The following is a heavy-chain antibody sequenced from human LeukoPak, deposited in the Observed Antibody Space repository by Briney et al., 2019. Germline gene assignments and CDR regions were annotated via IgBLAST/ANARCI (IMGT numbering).Heavy chain of an antibody. J-gene: IGHJ4*02. CDR2: IHNSGST. CDR1: GVSLRSDY. Sequence: SETLSLTCSVSGVSLRSDYWSWIRQPPGKGLEWIGYIHNSGSTNYNPSLSSRVTISVDTSKNQFSLKVTSVTAADTAVYYCARRAYSDLYFDYWGQGTLVTVSS. V-gene: IGHV4-59*01. CDR3: ARRAYSDLYFDY. D-gene: IGHD4-17*01.